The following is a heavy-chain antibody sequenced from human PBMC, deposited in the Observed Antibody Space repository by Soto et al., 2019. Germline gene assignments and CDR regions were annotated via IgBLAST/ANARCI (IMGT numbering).Heavy chain of an antibody. V-gene: IGHV1-8*02. Sequence: QVQLVQSGAEVKKPGASVKVSCKASGYTFTNYDINWVRQATGQVLEWMGWMNPNSGNTGYAQKLQGRVTMTRNTSIRTAYMELSSLRSEDTAVYYCAGGGYCSNGVCYGLDVWGQGTTVTVSS. CDR1: GYTFTNYD. CDR2: MNPNSGNT. J-gene: IGHJ6*02. CDR3: AGGGYCSNGVCYGLDV. D-gene: IGHD2-8*01.